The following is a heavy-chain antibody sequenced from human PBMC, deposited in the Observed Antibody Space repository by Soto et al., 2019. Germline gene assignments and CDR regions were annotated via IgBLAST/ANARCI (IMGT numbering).Heavy chain of an antibody. V-gene: IGHV3-30-3*01. CDR3: ARDPLLEWLLYVPPAPYGMDV. Sequence: LGGSLILSCAASGFTFSNYYMHWIRQAPGKGLEWVAVISYDGSNKYYADSVKGRFTISRDNSKNTLYLQMNSLRAEDTAVYYCARDPLLEWLLYVPPAPYGMDVWGQGTTVTVSS. D-gene: IGHD3-3*01. CDR1: GFTFSNYY. J-gene: IGHJ6*02. CDR2: ISYDGSNK.